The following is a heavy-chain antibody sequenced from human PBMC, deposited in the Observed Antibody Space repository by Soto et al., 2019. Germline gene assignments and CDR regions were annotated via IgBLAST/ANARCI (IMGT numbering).Heavy chain of an antibody. CDR1: GFTFSSYS. V-gene: IGHV3-21*01. J-gene: IGHJ3*02. D-gene: IGHD3-22*01. Sequence: GGSLRLSCAASGFTFSSYSMNWVRQAPGKGLEWVSSISSSSSYIYYADSVKGRFTISRDNAKNSLYLQMNSLRAEDTAVYYCARDKSSGYHWYDAFDIWGQGTMVTVSS. CDR3: ARDKSSGYHWYDAFDI. CDR2: ISSSSSYI.